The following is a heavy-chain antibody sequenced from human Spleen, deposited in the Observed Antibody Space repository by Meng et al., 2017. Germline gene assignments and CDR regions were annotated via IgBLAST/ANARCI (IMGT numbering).Heavy chain of an antibody. CDR3: ARDHYDFPSEGWFDP. CDR2: IIPIFGTA. CDR1: GGTFSSHA. Sequence: QLQLVRSGAEVRKPGSSVKVPCKASGGTFSSHAISGVRKAPGQGLEWMGGIIPIFGTANYAQKFQGRVTITADESTSTAYMELSSLRSEDTAVYYCARDHYDFPSEGWFDPWGQGTLVTVSS. J-gene: IGHJ5*02. D-gene: IGHD3-3*01. V-gene: IGHV1-69*01.